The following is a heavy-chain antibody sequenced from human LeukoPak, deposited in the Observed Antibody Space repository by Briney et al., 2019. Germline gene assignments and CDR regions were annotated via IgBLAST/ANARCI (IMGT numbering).Heavy chain of an antibody. CDR3: ARGLMMAVAGRGEFHY. J-gene: IGHJ4*02. CDR1: GGSISSYY. Sequence: AETLSLTCIVSGGSISSYYWSWIRQPPGKGLEWIGYIYYSGSTNYNPSLKSRVTISVDTSKNQFSLKLSSVTAADTAVYYCARGLMMAVAGRGEFHYWGQGTLVTVSS. CDR2: IYYSGST. D-gene: IGHD6-13*01. V-gene: IGHV4-59*01.